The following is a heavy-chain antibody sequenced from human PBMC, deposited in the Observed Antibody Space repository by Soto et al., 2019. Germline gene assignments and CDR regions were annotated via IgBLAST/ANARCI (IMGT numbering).Heavy chain of an antibody. Sequence: QVQLVESGGGVVQPGRSLRLSCAASGFTFSSYGMHWVRQAPGKGLEWVAVISYDGSNKYYADSVKGRFTISRDNSKNTLSLQMNSLSAADTAVYYCAKDTLLWFGELLVNYGMDVWGQGTTVTVSS. CDR2: ISYDGSNK. J-gene: IGHJ6*02. CDR3: AKDTLLWFGELLVNYGMDV. D-gene: IGHD3-10*01. CDR1: GFTFSSYG. V-gene: IGHV3-30*18.